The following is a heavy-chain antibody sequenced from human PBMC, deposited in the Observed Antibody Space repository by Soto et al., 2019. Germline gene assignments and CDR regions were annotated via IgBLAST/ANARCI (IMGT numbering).Heavy chain of an antibody. Sequence: EVQLVESGGGLVQPGGSLRLSCAASGFTFSSYAMHWVRQAPGKGLEYVSGISSNGGSTDYANSVKGRFTISRDNSKNTLYLQMGSLRAEAMAVYYCARGGRGYEFDYWGQGTLVTVSS. CDR3: ARGGRGYEFDY. D-gene: IGHD5-12*01. CDR2: ISSNGGST. V-gene: IGHV3-64*01. CDR1: GFTFSSYA. J-gene: IGHJ4*02.